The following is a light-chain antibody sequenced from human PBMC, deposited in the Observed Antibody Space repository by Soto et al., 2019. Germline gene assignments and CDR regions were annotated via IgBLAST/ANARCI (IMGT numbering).Light chain of an antibody. CDR2: DDN. V-gene: IGLV1-51*01. CDR1: SSNIGGNS. CDR3: GSWDSSLSAYV. Sequence: QSVMTQPPSVSAAPGQKVTISCSGSSSNIGGNSVSWYQQLPGTAPKLLIYDDNKRPSAIPDRFSGSKSGTSAALGITGFQTGDEADDYCGSWDSSLSAYVFGTGTKLTVL. J-gene: IGLJ1*01.